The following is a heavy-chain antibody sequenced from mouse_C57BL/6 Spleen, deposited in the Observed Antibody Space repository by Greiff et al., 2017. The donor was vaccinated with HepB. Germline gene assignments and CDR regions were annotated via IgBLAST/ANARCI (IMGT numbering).Heavy chain of an antibody. CDR2: INYDGSST. D-gene: IGHD2-3*01. CDR3: AREVYDGYSYYFDY. CDR1: GFTFSDYY. Sequence: EVMLVESEGGLVQPGSSMKLSCTASGFTFSDYYMAWVRQVPEKGLEWVANINYDGSSTYYLDSLKSRFIISRDNAKNILYLQMSSLKSEDTATYYCAREVYDGYSYYFDYWGQGTTLTVSS. J-gene: IGHJ2*01. V-gene: IGHV5-16*01.